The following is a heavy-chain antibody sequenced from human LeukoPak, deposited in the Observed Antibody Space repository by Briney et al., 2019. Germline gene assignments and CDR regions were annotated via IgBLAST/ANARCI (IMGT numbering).Heavy chain of an antibody. CDR2: IYYSGST. D-gene: IGHD5-18*01. J-gene: IGHJ4*02. CDR1: GGSISSYY. CDR3: ARGSESTRGYSYGYPTIFDY. Sequence: SETLSLTCTVSGGSISSYYWSWIRQPPGRGLEWIGYIYYSGSTNYNPSLKSRVTISVDTSKNQFSLKLCSVTAADTAVYYCARGSESTRGYSYGYPTIFDYWGQGTLVTVSS. V-gene: IGHV4-59*01.